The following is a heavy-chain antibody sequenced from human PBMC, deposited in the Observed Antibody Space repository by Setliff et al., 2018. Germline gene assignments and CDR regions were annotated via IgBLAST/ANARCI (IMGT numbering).Heavy chain of an antibody. CDR1: GGSISSSSYY. CDR3: ARGTKTMVINYWYFDV. Sequence: ASETLSLTCTVSGGSISSSSYYWGWIRQPPGKGLERIGSIYYSGSTYYNPSLKSRVTISVDTSKNQFYLNLRSVTAADTAVYFCARGTKTMVINYWYFDVWGRGTPVTVPQ. D-gene: IGHD4-17*01. V-gene: IGHV4-39*07. CDR2: IYYSGST. J-gene: IGHJ2*01.